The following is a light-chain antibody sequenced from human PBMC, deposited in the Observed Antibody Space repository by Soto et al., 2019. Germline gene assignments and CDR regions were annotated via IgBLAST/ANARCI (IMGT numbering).Light chain of an antibody. CDR2: EFT. V-gene: IGLV2-8*01. Sequence: QSVPTHPPPASGSPGQSFTISCTGTSSDVGGYDYVSWYQQHPGQAPNLMIYEFTVRPSGVSDRFSGSKSGNTASLTVSGLQAEDEADYYCSSYTGGSPSNVFGAGTKGTVL. CDR3: SSYTGGSPSNV. CDR1: SSDVGGYDY. J-gene: IGLJ1*01.